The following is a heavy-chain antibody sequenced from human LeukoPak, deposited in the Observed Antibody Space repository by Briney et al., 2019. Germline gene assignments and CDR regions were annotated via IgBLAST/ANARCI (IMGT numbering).Heavy chain of an antibody. D-gene: IGHD2-15*01. CDR2: LSWNSASL. CDR3: VKGRGGSRKFDAFDI. J-gene: IGHJ3*02. V-gene: IGHV3-9*01. CDR1: GFIFGEYA. Sequence: PGGSLRLSCAASGFIFGEYAMHWVRQAPGKGLEWVSGLSWNSASLDYVDSVKGRFTISRDNAKNSLYLQMNSLRAEDTALYYCVKGRGGSRKFDAFDIWGQGTMVTVSS.